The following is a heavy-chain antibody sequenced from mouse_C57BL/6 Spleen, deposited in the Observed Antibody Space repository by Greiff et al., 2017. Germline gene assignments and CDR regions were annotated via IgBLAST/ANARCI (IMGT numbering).Heavy chain of an antibody. CDR3: ARQYDYDGAMDD. CDR1: GFTFSDYY. V-gene: IGHV5-12*01. CDR2: ISNGGGST. J-gene: IGHJ4*01. Sequence: EVQVVESGGGLVQPGGSLKLSCAASGFTFSDYYMYWVRQTPEKRLEWVAYISNGGGSTYYPDTVKGRFTISRDNAKNTLYLQISRLKSEDTAMYYCARQYDYDGAMDDWGQGTSVTVSS. D-gene: IGHD2-4*01.